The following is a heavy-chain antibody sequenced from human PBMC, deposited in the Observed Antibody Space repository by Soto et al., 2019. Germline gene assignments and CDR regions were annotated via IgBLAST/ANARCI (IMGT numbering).Heavy chain of an antibody. CDR3: ARDRIVTKPPAPYYLYYGVDV. Sequence: SETLSLTCGVSNFSISSAYYWAWIRQPPGKGLEWIASVYHTGNTYFNPSLKSRVTISVDTSKNQFSLGLRSVTAADTAIYYCARDRIVTKPPAPYYLYYGVDVWGQGTTVTVSS. CDR2: VYHTGNT. J-gene: IGHJ6*02. D-gene: IGHD3-22*01. V-gene: IGHV4-38-2*02. CDR1: NFSISSAYY.